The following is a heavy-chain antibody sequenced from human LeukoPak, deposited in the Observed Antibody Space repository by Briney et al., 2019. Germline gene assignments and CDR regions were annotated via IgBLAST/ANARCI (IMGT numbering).Heavy chain of an antibody. V-gene: IGHV3-64*01. J-gene: IGHJ6*03. Sequence: GGSLSLYCAASGFTFSSYVVHWGRQAPGKGLEYVSAITSDGGRTYYANSVKGRFTISRDNSKNTLYLQMGSLRAEDMAVYYCARSRGLDVHYYYYMDVWGKGTTVTVSS. D-gene: IGHD3-10*01. CDR2: ITSDGGRT. CDR1: GFTFSSYV. CDR3: ARSRGLDVHYYYYMDV.